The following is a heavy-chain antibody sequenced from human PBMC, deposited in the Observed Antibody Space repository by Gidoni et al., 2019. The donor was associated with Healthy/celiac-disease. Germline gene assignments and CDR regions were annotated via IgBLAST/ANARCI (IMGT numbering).Heavy chain of an antibody. J-gene: IGHJ6*02. CDR2: ISGSGGST. CDR1: GFTFSSYA. CDR3: AKVFRGDSVGYYYYGMDV. Sequence: EVQLLESGGGLVQPGGSLRLSCAASGFTFSSYAMSWVRQAPGKGLEWVSAISGSGGSTYYADSVKGRFTISRDNSKNTLYLQMNSLRAEDTAVYYCAKVFRGDSVGYYYYGMDVWGQGTTVTVSS. V-gene: IGHV3-23*01. D-gene: IGHD2-2*01.